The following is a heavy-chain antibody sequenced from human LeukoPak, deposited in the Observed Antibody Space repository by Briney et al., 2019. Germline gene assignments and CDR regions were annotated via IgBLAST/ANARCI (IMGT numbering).Heavy chain of an antibody. J-gene: IGHJ4*02. CDR3: AKNRFLEWSRFFDY. CDR1: GGSISSYY. CDR2: IYYSGST. D-gene: IGHD3-3*01. Sequence: SETLSLTCTVSGGSISSYYWSWIRQPPGKGLEWIGYIYYSGSTYYNPSLRSRVTISVDTSKNQFSLKLSSVAAADTAVYYCAKNRFLEWSRFFDYWGQGTLVTVSS. V-gene: IGHV4-59*01.